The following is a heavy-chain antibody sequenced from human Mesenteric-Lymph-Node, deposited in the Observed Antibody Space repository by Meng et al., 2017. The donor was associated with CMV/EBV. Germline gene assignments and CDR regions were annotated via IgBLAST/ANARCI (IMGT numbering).Heavy chain of an antibody. D-gene: IGHD2-21*01. CDR3: ARGGLAFCGGDCYRGIDH. CDR2: IYYSAGT. Sequence: SETLSLTCTVSGGSISSGDYSWTWIRQPPGKGLEWIGYIYYSAGTYYNSSLKSRVAMSIDTSKRTFSLKMTSVTAADTAVYYCARGGLAFCGGDCYRGIDHWGQGTLVTVSS. V-gene: IGHV4-30-4*08. J-gene: IGHJ4*02. CDR1: GGSISSGDYS.